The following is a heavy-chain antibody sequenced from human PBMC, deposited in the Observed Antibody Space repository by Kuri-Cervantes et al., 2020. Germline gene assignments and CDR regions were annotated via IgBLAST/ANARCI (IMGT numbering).Heavy chain of an antibody. CDR2: INHSGST. Sequence: LRLSCAVYGGSFSGYYWSWIRQPPGKGLEWIGEINHSGSTNYNPSLKSRVTISVDTSKNQFSLKLSSVTAADTAVYYCARRHCSGGRCYSSYFDYWGQGTLVTVSS. J-gene: IGHJ4*02. CDR3: ARRHCSGGRCYSSYFDY. V-gene: IGHV4-34*01. CDR1: GGSFSGYY. D-gene: IGHD2-15*01.